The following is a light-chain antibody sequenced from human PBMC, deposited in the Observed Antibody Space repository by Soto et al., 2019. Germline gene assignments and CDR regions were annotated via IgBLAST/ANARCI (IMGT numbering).Light chain of an antibody. CDR3: QQTYSTPHT. Sequence: DIQMTQSPSSLSASVGDRVTITCRASQTITTYLNWYHQRPGKAPKLLIFAASSLQSGVPSRFSGSGSGTDFTLTISSLQPEDFATYYCQQTYSTPHTVGQGTKLEIK. V-gene: IGKV1-39*01. CDR1: QTITTY. J-gene: IGKJ2*01. CDR2: AAS.